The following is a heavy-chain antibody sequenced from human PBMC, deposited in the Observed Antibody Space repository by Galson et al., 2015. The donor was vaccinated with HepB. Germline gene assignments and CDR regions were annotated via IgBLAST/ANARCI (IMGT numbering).Heavy chain of an antibody. V-gene: IGHV2-5*02. CDR2: IYWDDGK. CDR3: AHRRKGGFGYSYGYFDY. D-gene: IGHD5-18*01. CDR1: GFSLSTNGVG. Sequence: ALVKPTQTLTLTCTFSGFSLSTNGVGVGWIRQPPGKALEWLALIYWDDGKRYNPSLKSRLTITKDTSKNQVVLTMTNMDPVDTATYYCAHRRKGGFGYSYGYFDYWGQGTLVTVSS. J-gene: IGHJ4*02.